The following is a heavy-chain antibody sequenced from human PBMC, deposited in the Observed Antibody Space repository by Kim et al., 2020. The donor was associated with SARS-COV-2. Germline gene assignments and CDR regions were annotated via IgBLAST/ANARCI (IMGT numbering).Heavy chain of an antibody. CDR3: AGHLSTVFSGSYSAF. V-gene: IGHV3-23*01. D-gene: IGHD3-10*01. J-gene: IGHJ2*01. CDR2: ISGSGGTT. Sequence: GGSLRLSCAASTFTFSSYAISWVRQAPGKGLEWVSAISGSGGTTYYTDAVKGRFTISRDNSKNTLYLQLNRLRAEDTAVYYCAGHLSTVFSGSYSAFWGR. CDR1: TFTFSSYA.